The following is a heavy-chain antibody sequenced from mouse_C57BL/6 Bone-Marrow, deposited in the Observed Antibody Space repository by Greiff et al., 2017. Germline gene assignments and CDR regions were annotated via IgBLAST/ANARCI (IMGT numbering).Heavy chain of an antibody. CDR1: GYTFTDYE. J-gene: IGHJ1*03. CDR3: TRSHYGSSPRWYVDV. D-gene: IGHD1-1*01. V-gene: IGHV1-15*01. CDR2: IDPETGGT. Sequence: VQLQQSGAELVRPGASVTLSCKASGYTFTDYEMHWVKQTPVHGLEWIGAIDPETGGTAYNQKFKGKAILTADKSSSPAYMELRSLTSEDSAVYYCTRSHYGSSPRWYVDVWGTGTTVTVSS.